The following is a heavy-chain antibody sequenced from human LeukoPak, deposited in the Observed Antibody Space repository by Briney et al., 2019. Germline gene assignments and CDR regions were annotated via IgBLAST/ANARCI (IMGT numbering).Heavy chain of an antibody. CDR3: ARGRAYGGYSSSWYFVN. V-gene: IGHV4-34*01. Sequence: SETLSLTCAVYGVSFSGYYWSWIRQPPGKGLEWIGEINHSGSTNYNPSLKSRVTISVDTSKNQFSLKLSSVTAADTAVYYCARGRAYGGYSSSWYFVNWGQGTLVTVSS. J-gene: IGHJ4*02. D-gene: IGHD6-13*01. CDR1: GVSFSGYY. CDR2: INHSGST.